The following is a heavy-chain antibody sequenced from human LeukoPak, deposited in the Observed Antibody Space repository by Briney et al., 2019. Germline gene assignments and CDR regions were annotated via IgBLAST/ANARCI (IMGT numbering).Heavy chain of an antibody. CDR3: ARKMTGYSYYFDY. CDR2: INPRGGST. CDR1: GYTFIDYY. D-gene: IGHD2-15*01. Sequence: ASVKVSCEASGYTFIDYYMHWVRQAPGQGLEWMGVINPRGGSTTYAQKFQGRVTMTRDTSTRTLYVELSSLRSDDTAVYYCARKMTGYSYYFDYWGQGTLVTVAS. V-gene: IGHV1-46*01. J-gene: IGHJ4*02.